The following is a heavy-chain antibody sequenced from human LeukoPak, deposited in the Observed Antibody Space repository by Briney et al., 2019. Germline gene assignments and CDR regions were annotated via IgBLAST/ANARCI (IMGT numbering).Heavy chain of an antibody. CDR1: GFTFSSYG. J-gene: IGHJ6*03. Sequence: PGGSLRLSCAASGFTFSSYGMSWVRQAPGKGLEWVAFIGYDGNNKYYPDSVKGRFTISRDISKNTLYLQMISLRAEDTAVYYCAKGPKQLLVRRSVWSYMDVWGKGTTVTISS. V-gene: IGHV3-30*02. D-gene: IGHD5/OR15-5a*01. CDR3: AKGPKQLLVRRSVWSYMDV. CDR2: IGYDGNNK.